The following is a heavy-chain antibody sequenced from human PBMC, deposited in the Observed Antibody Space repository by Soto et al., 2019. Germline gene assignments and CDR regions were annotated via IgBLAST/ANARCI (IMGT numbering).Heavy chain of an antibody. Sequence: QLQLQASGPGLLKSSETLSLTCTVSNGSISRSSYYWAWIRQPPGRGLEWIGSIFYSGGTYHNPSLSSRGTMSKDTFKGQFSRSLSSVTAADTAVYYCASQVVSSRHFDSWGQGALVTVSS. V-gene: IGHV4-39*01. CDR1: NGSISRSSYY. D-gene: IGHD2-15*01. J-gene: IGHJ4*02. CDR2: IFYSGGT. CDR3: ASQVVSSRHFDS.